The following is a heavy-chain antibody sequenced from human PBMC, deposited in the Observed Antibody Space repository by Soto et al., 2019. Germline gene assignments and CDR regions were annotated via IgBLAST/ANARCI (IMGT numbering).Heavy chain of an antibody. J-gene: IGHJ4*01. Sequence: GASVKVSCKASGYTLAGFYMSWVRQAPGQGLEWLGWINTDIGGTNYAQKFQGRVTMTRDTSISTAYMELSRLRSDDTAVYYCARGGGTYYYDSSGYYVDYWGHGTLVTVSS. CDR2: INTDIGGT. CDR1: GYTLAGFY. D-gene: IGHD3-22*01. CDR3: ARGGGTYYYDSSGYYVDY. V-gene: IGHV1-2*02.